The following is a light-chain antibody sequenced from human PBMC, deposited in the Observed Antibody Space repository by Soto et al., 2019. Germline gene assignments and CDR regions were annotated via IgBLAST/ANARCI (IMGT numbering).Light chain of an antibody. CDR2: GAS. V-gene: IGKV3-20*01. Sequence: DIVLAQSPGTLSLSPGERATLSCRASQSVNNNFLAWYQQKPGQAHRLLIYGASSRATGIPDRFSGSGSGTDITLTINRLDPEDFAVYYCQHYVTYPLTFGGGTEMEIK. CDR3: QHYVTYPLT. J-gene: IGKJ4*01. CDR1: QSVNNNF.